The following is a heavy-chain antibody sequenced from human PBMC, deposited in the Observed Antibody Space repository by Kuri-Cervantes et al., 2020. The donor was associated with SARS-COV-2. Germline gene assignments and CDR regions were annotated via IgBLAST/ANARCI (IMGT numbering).Heavy chain of an antibody. CDR1: GGSPSSGGYY. D-gene: IGHD3-22*01. Sequence: GSLCLSCTVAGGSPSSGGYYWSWIRQHPGKGLEWIGYIYYSGSTNYNPSLKSRVTISVATSKNQFSPKLSSVTAADTAVYYCARADVYYYDSRGLGAFDIWGQGTTVTVSS. CDR3: ARADVYYYDSRGLGAFDI. CDR2: IYYSGST. J-gene: IGHJ3*02. V-gene: IGHV4-61*08.